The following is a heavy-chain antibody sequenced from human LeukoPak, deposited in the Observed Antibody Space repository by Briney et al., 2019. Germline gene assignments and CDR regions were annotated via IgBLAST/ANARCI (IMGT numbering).Heavy chain of an antibody. CDR1: GGSIGKYH. V-gene: IGHV4-59*01. Sequence: SETLSLTCSVSGGSIGKYHWTWIRQPPGKRLEWIGYVYYTGNLNYNPSLDHRVSLSIDTSKNQFSLSLSSVTAADTAVYYCAREWERGWFDPWGQGTLVTVSS. D-gene: IGHD1-26*01. CDR2: VYYTGNL. CDR3: AREWERGWFDP. J-gene: IGHJ5*02.